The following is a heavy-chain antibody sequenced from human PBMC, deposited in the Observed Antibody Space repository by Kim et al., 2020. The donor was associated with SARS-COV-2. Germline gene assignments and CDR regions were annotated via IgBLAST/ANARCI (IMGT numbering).Heavy chain of an antibody. Sequence: GGSLRLSCAASGFTFSSHDMHWVRQAPGKGLEWVSGIGADGDTYYLGSVRGRFTISRENAKNSLYLQMNSLTVGDTAVYYCVRDLSGSNYYYGMDVWGQGTTVTVSS. CDR2: IGADGDT. D-gene: IGHD1-26*01. J-gene: IGHJ6*02. V-gene: IGHV3-13*01. CDR3: VRDLSGSNYYYGMDV. CDR1: GFTFSSHD.